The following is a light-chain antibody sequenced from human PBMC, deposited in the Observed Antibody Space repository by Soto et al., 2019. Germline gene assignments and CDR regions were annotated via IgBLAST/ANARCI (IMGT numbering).Light chain of an antibody. J-gene: IGKJ1*01. CDR1: QSVGSN. CDR2: GAS. CDR3: QQYNNWPPART. V-gene: IGKV3-15*01. Sequence: EIVMPQSPATLSVSPGERATLSCRASQSVGSNLAWYHQKPGQAPRLLIYGASTRATGIPAMFSGSGSGTEFTLTIRSLQSEDFAIYCCQQYNNWPPARTFGQGTKVEIK.